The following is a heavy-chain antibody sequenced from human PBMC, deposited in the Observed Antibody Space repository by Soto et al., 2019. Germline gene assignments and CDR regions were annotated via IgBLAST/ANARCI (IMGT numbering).Heavy chain of an antibody. Sequence: ASVKVSCKASGYTVTSYGISCVRQAPGQGLEWMGWISAYNGNTNYAQKLQGRVTMTTDTSTSTAYMELRSLRSDDTAVYYCARGPSYSSSWYYFDYWGQGTLVTVSS. D-gene: IGHD6-13*01. CDR1: GYTVTSYG. V-gene: IGHV1-18*01. CDR3: ARGPSYSSSWYYFDY. J-gene: IGHJ4*02. CDR2: ISAYNGNT.